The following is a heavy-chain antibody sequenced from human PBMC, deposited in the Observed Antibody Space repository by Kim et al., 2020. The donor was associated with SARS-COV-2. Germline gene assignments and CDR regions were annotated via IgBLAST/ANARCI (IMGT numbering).Heavy chain of an antibody. CDR1: GFTFSNAW. D-gene: IGHD4-17*01. V-gene: IGHV3-15*01. CDR3: TTAGPIPPTQMYYGDYSVDY. CDR2: IKSKTDGGKT. J-gene: IGHJ4*02. Sequence: GGSLRLSCAASGFTFSNAWMSWVRQAPGKGLEWVGRIKSKTDGGKTDYAAPGKGRFTISRDDSKNNLYLQRDSLKDEDTAVYYCTTAGPIPPTQMYYGDYSVDYWGQGTLVTVSS.